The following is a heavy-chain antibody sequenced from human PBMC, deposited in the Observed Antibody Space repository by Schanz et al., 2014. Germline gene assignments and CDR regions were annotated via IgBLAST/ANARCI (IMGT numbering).Heavy chain of an antibody. J-gene: IGHJ5*01. CDR3: AKQHIVRGVIYLNWFDS. D-gene: IGHD3-10*01. CDR1: EFTFSTDA. Sequence: VHLLESGGGLVQPGGSLRLSCAASEFTFSTDAMSWVRQAPGKGLEWVALVSSDGNNDYYTDSVKGRFTISRDNSKNTVHLQMNSLRAEDTAVYYCAKQHIVRGVIYLNWFDSWGQGTLVTVSS. V-gene: IGHV3-30*18. CDR2: VSSDGNND.